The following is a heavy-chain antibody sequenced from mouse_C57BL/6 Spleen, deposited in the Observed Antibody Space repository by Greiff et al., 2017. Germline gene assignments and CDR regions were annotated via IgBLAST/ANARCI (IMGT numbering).Heavy chain of an antibody. V-gene: IGHV1-54*01. J-gene: IGHJ2*01. D-gene: IGHD2-1*01. CDR3: ARSRIYYGKKGYYFDY. Sequence: QVQLQQSGAELVRPGTSVKVSCKASGYAFTNYLIEWVKQRPGHGLEWIGVINPGSGGTNYNEKFKGKATLTADKSSSTAYMQLSSLTSEDSAVYFCARSRIYYGKKGYYFDYWGQGTTLTVSS. CDR1: GYAFTNYL. CDR2: INPGSGGT.